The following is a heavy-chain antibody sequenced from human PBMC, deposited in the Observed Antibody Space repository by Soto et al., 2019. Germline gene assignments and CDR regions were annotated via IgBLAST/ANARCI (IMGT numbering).Heavy chain of an antibody. D-gene: IGHD3-3*01. CDR2: IYLGDSDT. V-gene: IGHV5-51*01. CDR1: GYSFTSYW. J-gene: IGHJ6*02. CDR3: ARLSPELRFLEWLSGLPKYYYYGMDV. Sequence: GESLKISCKGSGYSFTSYWIGWVRQMPGKGLEWMGIIYLGDSDTRYSPSFQGQVTISADKSISTAYLQWSSLKASDTAMYYCARLSPELRFLEWLSGLPKYYYYGMDVWGQGTTVTVSS.